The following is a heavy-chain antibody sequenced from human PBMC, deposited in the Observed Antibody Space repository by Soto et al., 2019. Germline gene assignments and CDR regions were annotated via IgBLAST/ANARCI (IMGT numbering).Heavy chain of an antibody. CDR2: IIPIFGTA. CDR1: GGTFSSYA. V-gene: IGHV1-69*01. CDR3: EREGGDYCGNSYSSYSGMDV. J-gene: IGHJ6*02. D-gene: IGHD2-21*02. Sequence: QVQLVQSGAEVKKPGASVKVSCKASGGTFSSYAISWVRQAPGQGLEWMGGIIPIFGTANYAQKFQGRVTITEDASTSTAYMVLSRLRSEETDVYYCEREGGDYCGNSYSSYSGMDVWGQGTTVTVSS.